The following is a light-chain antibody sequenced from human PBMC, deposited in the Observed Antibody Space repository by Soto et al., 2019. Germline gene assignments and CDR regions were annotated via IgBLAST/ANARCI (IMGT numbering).Light chain of an antibody. Sequence: SYELTQPPSVSVAPGQTARITCGGTNIGRKSVHWYQQKPGQAPVVVVYDDRDRPSGIPERFSGSNSGNTASLTISGLQPEDEGDYYCSAYTARSTLVFGGGTKVTVL. J-gene: IGLJ3*02. CDR1: NIGRKS. CDR2: DDR. CDR3: SAYTARSTLV. V-gene: IGLV3-21*02.